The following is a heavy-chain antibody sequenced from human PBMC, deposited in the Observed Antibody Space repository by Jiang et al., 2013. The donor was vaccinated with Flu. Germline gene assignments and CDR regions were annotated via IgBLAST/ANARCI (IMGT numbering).Heavy chain of an antibody. CDR3: ARSVCSGGSCYKFDY. D-gene: IGHD2-15*01. V-gene: IGHV4-31*02. CDR2: IDKSGKT. J-gene: IGHJ4*02. Sequence: GRGLEWIGNIDKSGKTDYNASLKSRVSISVDMSKNQLSLKVTSATAADTAIYYCARSVCSGGSCYKFDYWGQGTLVTVSS.